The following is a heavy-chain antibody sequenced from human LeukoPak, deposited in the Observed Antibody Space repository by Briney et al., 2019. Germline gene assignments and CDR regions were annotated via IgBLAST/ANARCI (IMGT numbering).Heavy chain of an antibody. V-gene: IGHV3-33*01. CDR3: AREGSGWPYYYYGMDV. J-gene: IGHJ6*02. CDR2: IWNDGTQK. Sequence: GRSLRLSCAASGFTFSFYGMHWVRQAPGKGLEWVAVIWNDGTQKYYAHSVEGRFTISKDNSRSTVNLQMDSLRVEDTAVYYCAREGSGWPYYYYGMDVWGQGTTVTVSS. CDR1: GFTFSFYG. D-gene: IGHD6-19*01.